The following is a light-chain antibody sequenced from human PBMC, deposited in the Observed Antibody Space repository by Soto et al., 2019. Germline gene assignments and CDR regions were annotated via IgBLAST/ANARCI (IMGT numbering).Light chain of an antibody. Sequence: QSALTQPASVSGSPGQSITLSCTGTSSDVGGYNYVSWYQQHPGKAPKLMIYDVSNRPSGVSNRFSGSKSRNTASLTISGLQAEDEADYYCSSYTSSSTLVVFGGGTKLTVL. CDR2: DVS. V-gene: IGLV2-14*01. J-gene: IGLJ2*01. CDR3: SSYTSSSTLVV. CDR1: SSDVGGYNY.